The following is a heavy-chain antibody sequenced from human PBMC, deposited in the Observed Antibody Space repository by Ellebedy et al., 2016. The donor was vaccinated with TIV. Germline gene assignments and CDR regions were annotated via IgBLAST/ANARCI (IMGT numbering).Heavy chain of an antibody. Sequence: SETLSLXCAVSGSSISSTNWRSWVRQPPGNGLEWIGDLFHTGRTNYNPSLKSRVTISVEKSKNQFSLVLRSVTAADTAIYYCARILTAYYNQYYDGMGVWGQGTTVTVSS. CDR1: GSSISSTNW. J-gene: IGHJ6*02. D-gene: IGHD3-9*01. V-gene: IGHV4-4*02. CDR3: ARILTAYYNQYYDGMGV. CDR2: LFHTGRT.